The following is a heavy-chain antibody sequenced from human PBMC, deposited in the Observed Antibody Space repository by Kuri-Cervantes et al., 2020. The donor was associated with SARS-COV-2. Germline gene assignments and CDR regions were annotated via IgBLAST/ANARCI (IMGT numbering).Heavy chain of an antibody. CDR2: ISSSSSYT. Sequence: GESLKISCAASGFTFSNAWMSWVRQAPGKGLEWVSYISSSSSYTNYADSVKGRFTISRDNAKNSLYLQMNSLRAEDTAVYYCAKDSGVGIAVYYFDYWGQGTLVTVSS. D-gene: IGHD6-19*01. CDR3: AKDSGVGIAVYYFDY. J-gene: IGHJ4*02. CDR1: GFTFSNAW. V-gene: IGHV3-11*05.